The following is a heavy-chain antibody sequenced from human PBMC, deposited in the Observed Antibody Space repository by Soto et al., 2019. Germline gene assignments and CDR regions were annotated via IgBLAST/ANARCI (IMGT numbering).Heavy chain of an antibody. CDR1: GDSVSSNNIA. CDR3: TKYRRTDAEGYSFDY. Sequence: SQTLSLTCAVSGDSVSSNNIAWNWLRQSPWRGLEWLGRTYYRSKWYNEYAVSVRSRITINLDTSKNQFSLQLNSVTPEDTAVYFCTKYRRTDAEGYSFDYWCQGALVTVSS. CDR2: TYYRSKWYN. J-gene: IGHJ4*02. V-gene: IGHV6-1*01. D-gene: IGHD2-15*01.